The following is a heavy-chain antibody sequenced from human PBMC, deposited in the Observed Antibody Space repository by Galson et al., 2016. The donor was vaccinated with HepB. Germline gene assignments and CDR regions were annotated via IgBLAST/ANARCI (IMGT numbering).Heavy chain of an antibody. CDR3: AKSSTKGYCSGGSCGYMDV. V-gene: IGHV3-30*18. D-gene: IGHD2-15*01. J-gene: IGHJ6*03. CDR1: GFTFSDNG. Sequence: SLRLSCAASGFTFSDNGLHWVRQAPGKGLEWVAVLSHDGSNTYYADSVKGRFTISRDNSKSTLYLEMNSLRADDTALYYCAKSSTKGYCSGGSCGYMDVWGKGTTFTFSS. CDR2: LSHDGSNT.